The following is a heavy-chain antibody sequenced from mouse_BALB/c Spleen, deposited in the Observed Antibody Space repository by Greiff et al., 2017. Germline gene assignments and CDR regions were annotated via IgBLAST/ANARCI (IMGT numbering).Heavy chain of an antibody. CDR1: GYSITSDYA. Sequence: EVKLQESGPGLVKPSQSLSLTCTVTGYSITSDYAWNWIRQFPGNKLEWMGYISYSGSTSYNPSLKSRISITRDTSKNQFFLQLNSVTTEDTATYYCARRGLGSSWFAYWGQGTLVTVSA. CDR3: ARRGLGSSWFAY. CDR2: ISYSGST. J-gene: IGHJ3*01. V-gene: IGHV3-2*02. D-gene: IGHD3-1*01.